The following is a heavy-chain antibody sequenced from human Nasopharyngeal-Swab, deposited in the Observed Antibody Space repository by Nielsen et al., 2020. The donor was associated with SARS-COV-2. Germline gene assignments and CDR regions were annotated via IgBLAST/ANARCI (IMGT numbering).Heavy chain of an antibody. CDR3: GRDPAPLNGLPHLDY. V-gene: IGHV1-46*01. CDR1: GYTFTKYY. CDR2: VNPTGGTT. J-gene: IGHJ4*02. D-gene: IGHD2-8*01. Sequence: ASVKVSCKSSGYTFTKYYMHWVQQAPGQGLEWMGIVNPTGGTTTYAQKFQGRVTMTRDSSTSTDYLDLSSLRSEDTAVYFCGRDPAPLNGLPHLDYWGQGTLVTVSS.